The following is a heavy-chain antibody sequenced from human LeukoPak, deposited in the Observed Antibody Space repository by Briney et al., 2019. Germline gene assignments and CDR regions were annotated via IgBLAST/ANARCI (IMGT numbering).Heavy chain of an antibody. V-gene: IGHV4-59*08. Sequence: SETLSLTCTVSGGSINNYYWSWIRQPPGKGLEWIGYVSYSGGSNYNPSLKSRVTISLDTSKNQLSLRLSSVTAADTAVYYCARQQYRSPWNFDYWGQGTLVTVSS. CDR1: GGSINNYY. CDR2: VSYSGGS. D-gene: IGHD6-6*01. CDR3: ARQQYRSPWNFDY. J-gene: IGHJ4*02.